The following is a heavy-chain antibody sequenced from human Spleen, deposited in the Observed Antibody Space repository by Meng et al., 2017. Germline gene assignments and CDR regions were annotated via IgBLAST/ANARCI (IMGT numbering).Heavy chain of an antibody. J-gene: IGHJ4*02. CDR3: ARGKARGMVGATRGGLDY. V-gene: IGHV3-48*03. D-gene: IGHD1-26*01. CDR2: ISSGGSTI. CDR1: GFTFSSYE. Sequence: GGSLRLSCAASGFTFSSYEMNWVRQAPGKGLEWASYISSGGSTIYYADSVKSRFTISRDNAKNSLYLQMNSLRVEDTAIYYCARGKARGMVGATRGGLDYWGQGTLVTVSS.